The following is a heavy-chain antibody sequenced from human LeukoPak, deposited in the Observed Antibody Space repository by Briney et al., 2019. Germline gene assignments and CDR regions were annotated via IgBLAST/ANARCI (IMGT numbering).Heavy chain of an antibody. J-gene: IGHJ4*02. D-gene: IGHD3-10*01. CDR3: ARRIGEKPY. CDR2: IYHGGSP. CDR1: GDSISSSDW. V-gene: IGHV4-4*02. Sequence: PSGTLSLTRTVSGDSISSSDWCTWVRQPPGEGLEWIGEIYHGGSPNYNPSLKSRVTISVDKSENQFSLKLTSVTAADTAVYYCARRIGEKPYWGQGALVTVSS.